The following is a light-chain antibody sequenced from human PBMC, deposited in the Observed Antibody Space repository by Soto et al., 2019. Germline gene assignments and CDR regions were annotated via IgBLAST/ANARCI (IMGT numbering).Light chain of an antibody. CDR1: TGAVTSGYY. CDR2: STS. Sequence: QAVVTQEPSLTVSPGGTVTLTCASSTGAVTSGYYANWFQQKPGQAPRALISSTSKKHSWTPGRFSGSLLGGKAALTLSGVQPEDEAEYYCLLFYRDAWVFGGGTKVTVL. J-gene: IGLJ3*02. CDR3: LLFYRDAWV. V-gene: IGLV7-43*01.